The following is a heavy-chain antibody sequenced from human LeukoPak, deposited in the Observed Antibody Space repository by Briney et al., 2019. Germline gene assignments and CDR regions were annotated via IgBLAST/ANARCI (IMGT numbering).Heavy chain of an antibody. D-gene: IGHD2-15*01. J-gene: IGHJ4*02. CDR2: INTDGTTT. V-gene: IGHV3-74*01. CDR3: TRGYCSGGSCYSGPGY. Sequence: GGSLRLSCAASGFTFSSYWMHWVRQVPGKGLVWVSRINTDGTTTNYADSVQGRFTVSRDNAKNTLYQQMNSLTAEDTAVYSCTRGYCSGGSCYSGPGYWGQGTLVTVSS. CDR1: GFTFSSYW.